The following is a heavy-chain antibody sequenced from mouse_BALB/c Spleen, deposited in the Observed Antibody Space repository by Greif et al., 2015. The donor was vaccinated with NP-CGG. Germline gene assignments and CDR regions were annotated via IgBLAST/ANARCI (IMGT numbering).Heavy chain of an antibody. J-gene: IGHJ3*01. D-gene: IGHD2-1*01. CDR3: ARFGNYPGFAY. CDR1: GYTFTSYW. Sequence: DLVKPGASVKLSCKASGYTFTSYWINWIKQRPGQGLEWIGRIAPGSGSTYYNEMFKGKATLTVDTSSSTAYIQLSSLSSEDSAVYFCARFGNYPGFAYWGQGTLVTVSA. CDR2: IAPGSGST. V-gene: IGHV1S41*01.